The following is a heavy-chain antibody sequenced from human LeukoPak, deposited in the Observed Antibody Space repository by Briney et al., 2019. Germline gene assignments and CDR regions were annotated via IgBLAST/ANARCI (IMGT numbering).Heavy chain of an antibody. CDR3: ARDRTGTTFGSDY. D-gene: IGHD1-7*01. Sequence: ASVKVSCKVSGHTLSELTMHWVRQAPGKGLEWMGGFDPENDERIYARKFRGRLTMTRDTSISTAYMELSRLRSDDTAVYYCARDRTGTTFGSDYWGQGTLVTVSS. CDR1: GHTLSELT. V-gene: IGHV1-24*01. CDR2: FDPENDER. J-gene: IGHJ4*02.